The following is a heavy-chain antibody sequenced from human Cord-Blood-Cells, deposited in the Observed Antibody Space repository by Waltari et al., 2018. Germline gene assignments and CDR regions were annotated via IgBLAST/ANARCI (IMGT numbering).Heavy chain of an antibody. J-gene: IGHJ6*02. D-gene: IGHD1-26*01. CDR3: ARAHTGSYYVGGMDV. CDR2: IYHSGST. V-gene: IGHV4-38-2*01. Sequence: QVQLQESGPGLVKPSETLSLTCAVSGYSTSRGYYWGWIRKPPGKGLGWIGSIYHSGSTYYNPSLKSRVTISVDTSKNQFSLKLSSVTAADTAVYYCARAHTGSYYVGGMDVWGQGTTVTVSS. CDR1: GYSTSRGYY.